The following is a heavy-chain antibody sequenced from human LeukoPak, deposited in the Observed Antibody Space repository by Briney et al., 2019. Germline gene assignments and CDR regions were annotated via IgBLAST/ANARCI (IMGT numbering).Heavy chain of an antibody. D-gene: IGHD6-19*01. Sequence: GGSLRLSCAAYGFTFSSYGMHWVRQAQGKGLEWVAVISYDGSNKYYADSVKGRFTISRDNSNNTLYLQMNSLRAEDTAVYYCAKDPEYSSGWYGGYFDYWGQGTLVSVSS. CDR1: GFTFSSYG. V-gene: IGHV3-30*18. CDR3: AKDPEYSSGWYGGYFDY. J-gene: IGHJ4*02. CDR2: ISYDGSNK.